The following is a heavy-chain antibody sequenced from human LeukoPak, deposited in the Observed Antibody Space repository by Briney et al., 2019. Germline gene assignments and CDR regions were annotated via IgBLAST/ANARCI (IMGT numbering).Heavy chain of an antibody. CDR2: IYYSGST. CDR1: GGSISSGGYY. J-gene: IGHJ5*02. D-gene: IGHD3-9*01. CDR3: ARAYDILTGFDNWFDP. Sequence: SETLSLTCTVSGGSISSGGYYWSWIRQPPGKGLEWIGYIYYSGSTYYNPSLKSRVTISVDTSKNQFSLKLSSVTAADTAVYYCARAYDILTGFDNWFDPWGQGTLVTVSS. V-gene: IGHV4-31*03.